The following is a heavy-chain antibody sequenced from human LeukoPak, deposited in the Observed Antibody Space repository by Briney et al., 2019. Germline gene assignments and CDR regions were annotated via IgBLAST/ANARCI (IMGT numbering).Heavy chain of an antibody. Sequence: PGGSLRLSCAASGFTLSTYAMSWVRQVPAKGLEWVSAISTTTYYADFVEGRFTISRDNSKNALYLQMNSLRAEDTAVYYCAKPMGPRYGDYHNSRFDSWAREPWSPSPQ. CDR2: ISTTT. CDR1: GFTLSTYA. D-gene: IGHD4-17*01. V-gene: IGHV3-23*01. J-gene: IGHJ5*01. CDR3: AKPMGPRYGDYHNSRFDS.